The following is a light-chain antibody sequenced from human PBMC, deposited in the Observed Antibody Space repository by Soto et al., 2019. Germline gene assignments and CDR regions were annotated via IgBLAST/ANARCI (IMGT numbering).Light chain of an antibody. CDR2: DAS. CDR1: QSVSSY. J-gene: IGKJ3*01. CDR3: QQRSHWPPT. V-gene: IGKV3-11*01. Sequence: EIVLIQSPATLSLSPGERATLSCRASQSVSSYLAWYQQKPGQAPRLLIYDASNRATGIPARFSGSGSGTDFTLTISSLEPEDFAVYYCQQRSHWPPTFGPGTKVDIK.